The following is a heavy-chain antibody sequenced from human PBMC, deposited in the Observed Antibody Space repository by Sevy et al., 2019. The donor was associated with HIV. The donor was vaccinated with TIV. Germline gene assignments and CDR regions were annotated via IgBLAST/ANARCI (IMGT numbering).Heavy chain of an antibody. CDR2: ISSSSSYI. V-gene: IGHV3-21*01. CDR3: ARVPGVAAPNYYYYIDV. Sequence: GGSRRLSCAASGFTFSCYSMNWVRQAPGKGLEGVSSISSSSSYIYYADSMKGGYTISRDNAKNSLYLKMNSLRAEDTAVYYCARVPGVAAPNYYYYIDVWGKGTTVTVSS. D-gene: IGHD6-19*01. J-gene: IGHJ6*03. CDR1: GFTFSCYS.